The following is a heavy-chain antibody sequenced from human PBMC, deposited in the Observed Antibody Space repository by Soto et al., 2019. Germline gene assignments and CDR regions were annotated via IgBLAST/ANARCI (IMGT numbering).Heavy chain of an antibody. CDR2: INHSGST. V-gene: IGHV4-34*01. J-gene: IGHJ4*02. CDR3: ARAAGANYYDSSGYPNPFDY. CDR1: GGSFSGYY. D-gene: IGHD3-22*01. Sequence: QVQLQQWGAGLLKPSETLSLTCAVYGGSFSGYYWSWIRQPPGKGLEWIGEINHSGSTNYNPSLKSRVTISVDTSKNQFSLKLSSVTAADTAVYYCARAAGANYYDSSGYPNPFDYWGQGTLVTVSS.